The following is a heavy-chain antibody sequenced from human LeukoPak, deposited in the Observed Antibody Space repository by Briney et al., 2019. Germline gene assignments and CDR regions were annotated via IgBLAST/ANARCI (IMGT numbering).Heavy chain of an antibody. CDR1: GFIFSSYV. Sequence: GGSLRLSCEASGFIFSSYVMGWVRQAPGKGLEWVANIKQDGSEKYYVDSVKGRFTISRDNAKNSLYLQMNSLRAEDTAVYYCARLRRASDYWGQGTLVTVSS. CDR2: IKQDGSEK. D-gene: IGHD3-16*01. CDR3: ARLRRASDY. V-gene: IGHV3-7*01. J-gene: IGHJ4*02.